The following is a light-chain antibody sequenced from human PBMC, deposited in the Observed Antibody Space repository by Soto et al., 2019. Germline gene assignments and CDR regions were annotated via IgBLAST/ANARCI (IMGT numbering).Light chain of an antibody. J-gene: IGLJ2*01. CDR3: AAWDDSLSGPNVV. CDR2: RNN. Sequence: QPVLTQPPSASGTPGQRVTISCSGSSSNIGSNYVYWYQQLPGTAPKLLIYRNNQRPSGVPDRFSGSKSGTSASLAIRGLRSEDEADYYCAAWDDSLSGPNVVFGGGTKLTVL. V-gene: IGLV1-47*01. CDR1: SSNIGSNY.